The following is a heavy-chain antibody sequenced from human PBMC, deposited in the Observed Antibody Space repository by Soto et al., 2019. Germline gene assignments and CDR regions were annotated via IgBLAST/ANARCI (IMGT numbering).Heavy chain of an antibody. CDR1: GFTFSSYA. V-gene: IGHV3-23*01. CDR2: ISGSGGST. Sequence: PGGSLRLSCAASGFTFSSYAMSWVRQAPGKGLEWVSAISGSGGSTYYADYVKGRFTISRDNSKNKLYLQMNSLRAEDTAVYYCAKWSRTPGSFDIWGQGTMVTVSS. CDR3: AKWSRTPGSFDI. J-gene: IGHJ3*02.